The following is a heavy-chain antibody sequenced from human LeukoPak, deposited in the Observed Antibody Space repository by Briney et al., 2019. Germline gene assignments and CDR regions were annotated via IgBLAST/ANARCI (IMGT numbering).Heavy chain of an antibody. CDR3: ARGHYDSSGYYLDY. V-gene: IGHV3-7*01. CDR2: IKQDGSEK. D-gene: IGHD3-22*01. CDR1: GFTFSDYI. Sequence: GGSLRLSCAASGFTFSDYIMHWVRQAPGKGLEWVANIKQDGSEKYYVDSVKGRFTISRDNAKNSLYLQMNSLRAEDTAVYYCARGHYDSSGYYLDYWGQGTLVTVSS. J-gene: IGHJ4*02.